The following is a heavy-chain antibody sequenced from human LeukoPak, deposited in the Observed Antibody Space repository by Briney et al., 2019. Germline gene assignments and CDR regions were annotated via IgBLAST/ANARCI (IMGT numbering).Heavy chain of an antibody. CDR2: IYYSGST. D-gene: IGHD6-19*01. J-gene: IGHJ5*02. CDR3: ARNIAVAGKLDWFDP. CDR1: GGSISSSSYY. Sequence: SETLSLTCTVSGGSISSSSYYWGWIRQPPGKGLEWIGSIYYSGSTYYNPSLKSRVTISVDTSKNQFSLKLSSVTAADTAVYYCARNIAVAGKLDWFDPWGQGTLVTVSS. V-gene: IGHV4-39*01.